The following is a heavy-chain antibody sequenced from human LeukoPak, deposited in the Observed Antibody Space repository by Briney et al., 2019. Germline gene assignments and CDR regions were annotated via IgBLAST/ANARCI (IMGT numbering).Heavy chain of an antibody. CDR1: GFTFSIYG. D-gene: IGHD6-19*01. CDR3: ARAGYRSGWYTGLDV. V-gene: IGHV3-30-3*01. Sequence: PGGSLTLSCSPSGFTFSIYGIQCVPQAPGGGRECVASISYDGSNHYYAHSVKGRFTISRETSNNTLYLQMNSLRAEDTALYYCARAGYRSGWYTGLDVWGQGTTVTVSS. CDR2: ISYDGSNH. J-gene: IGHJ6*02.